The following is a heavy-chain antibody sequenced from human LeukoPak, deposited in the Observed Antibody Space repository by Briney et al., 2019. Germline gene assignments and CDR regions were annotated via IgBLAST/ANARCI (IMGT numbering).Heavy chain of an antibody. CDR2: ISGGGVTT. V-gene: IGHV3-23*01. CDR1: GLTFSSYA. J-gene: IGHJ4*02. CDR3: AKASWVSNGDAVL. D-gene: IGHD1-1*01. Sequence: GGSLRLSCKASGLTFSSYAMSWVRQAPEKGLEWVSSISGGGVTTFYADSVKGRFTLSRDESRKTVYFQLNSLRVEDTAVYYCAKASWVSNGDAVLWGQGTLVTVFS.